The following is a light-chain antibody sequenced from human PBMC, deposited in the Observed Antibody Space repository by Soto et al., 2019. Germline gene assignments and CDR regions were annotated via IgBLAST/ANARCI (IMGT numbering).Light chain of an antibody. V-gene: IGKV1-5*01. Sequence: DIQMTQSPSTVYASVGDRVTLTCRASQSIGTLLAWYQQKPGEAPKLLIYDASSLESGVPSRFSGSGSGTEFTLTISSLQPDDFATYYCQQYNSYSPYTFGQGTKLEIK. CDR1: QSIGTL. J-gene: IGKJ2*01. CDR2: DAS. CDR3: QQYNSYSPYT.